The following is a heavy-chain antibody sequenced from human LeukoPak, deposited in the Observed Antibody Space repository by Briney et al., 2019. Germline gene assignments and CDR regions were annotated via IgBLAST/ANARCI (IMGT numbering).Heavy chain of an antibody. J-gene: IGHJ4*02. CDR3: ARDPNTGSPDYFDY. D-gene: IGHD3-10*01. V-gene: IGHV3-30*04. Sequence: PGTSLRLSCATSGFTFNNYPMHWVRQAPGKRLEWVAVIGYDGRFKFHSDSVKGRFTISRDDSKNTLYLQMNSLRPEDTALYYCARDPNTGSPDYFDYWGQGTLVTVST. CDR2: IGYDGRFK. CDR1: GFTFNNYP.